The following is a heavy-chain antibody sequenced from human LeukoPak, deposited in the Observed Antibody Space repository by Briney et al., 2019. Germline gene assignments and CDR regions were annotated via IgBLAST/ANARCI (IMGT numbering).Heavy chain of an antibody. Sequence: SETLSLTCTVSGGSISSGSYYWSWIRQPAGKGLEWIGRIYTSGSTNYNPSLKSRVTISVDTSKNQFSLKLSSVTAADTAVYYCAGSTTVAGYYWGQGTLVTVSS. CDR2: IYTSGST. D-gene: IGHD6-19*01. CDR1: GGSISSGSYY. CDR3: AGSTTVAGYY. V-gene: IGHV4-61*02. J-gene: IGHJ4*02.